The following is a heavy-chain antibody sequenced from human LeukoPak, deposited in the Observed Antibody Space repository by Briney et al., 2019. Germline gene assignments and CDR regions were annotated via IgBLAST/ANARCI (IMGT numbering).Heavy chain of an antibody. Sequence: SETLSLTCTVSGGSISSYYWSWIRQPPGKGLEWIGYIYYSGSTNYNPSLKSRVTISVDTSKNQFSLKLSSVTAADTAVYYCAGTTPTTVYYYYGMDVWGQGTTVTVSS. J-gene: IGHJ6*02. CDR2: IYYSGST. CDR3: AGTTPTTVYYYYGMDV. D-gene: IGHD4-17*01. V-gene: IGHV4-59*08. CDR1: GGSISSYY.